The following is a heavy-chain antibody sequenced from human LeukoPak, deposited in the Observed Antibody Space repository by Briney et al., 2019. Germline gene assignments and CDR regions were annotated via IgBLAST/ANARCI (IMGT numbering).Heavy chain of an antibody. J-gene: IGHJ4*02. Sequence: GESLKISCKSSAYSFTTYWIGWVRQLPGKGLEWMGIIYPGDSDTRYSPSFQGQVTISADESITTAYLQWSSLKASDTAMYYCARRPTTLPFDYWGQGTLVTVSS. CDR3: ARRPTTLPFDY. CDR1: AYSFTTYW. V-gene: IGHV5-51*01. CDR2: IYPGDSDT. D-gene: IGHD5-12*01.